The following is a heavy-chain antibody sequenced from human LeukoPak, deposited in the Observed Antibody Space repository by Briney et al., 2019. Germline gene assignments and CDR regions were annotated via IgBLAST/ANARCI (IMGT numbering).Heavy chain of an antibody. D-gene: IGHD3-9*01. CDR2: TYSGGST. Sequence: PGGSLRLSCAASGFTVSSNYMSWVRQAPGKGLEWVSVTYSGGSTYYADSVKGRLTISRDNSKNTLYLQMNSLRAEDTAVYYCARVLYYDISPMFDPWGQGTLVTVSS. CDR1: GFTVSSNY. CDR3: ARVLYYDISPMFDP. V-gene: IGHV3-66*01. J-gene: IGHJ5*02.